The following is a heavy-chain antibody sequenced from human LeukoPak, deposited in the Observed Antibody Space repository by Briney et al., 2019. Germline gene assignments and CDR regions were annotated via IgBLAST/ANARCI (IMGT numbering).Heavy chain of an antibody. CDR3: ARSYGDYVGYFDY. CDR1: GGSFSGYY. V-gene: IGHV4-34*01. Sequence: SETLPLTCAVYGGSFSGYYWSWIRQPPGKGLEWIGEINHSGSTNYNPSLKSRVTISVDTSKNQFSLKLSSVTAADTAVYYCARSYGDYVGYFDYWGQGTLVTVSS. J-gene: IGHJ4*02. D-gene: IGHD4-17*01. CDR2: INHSGST.